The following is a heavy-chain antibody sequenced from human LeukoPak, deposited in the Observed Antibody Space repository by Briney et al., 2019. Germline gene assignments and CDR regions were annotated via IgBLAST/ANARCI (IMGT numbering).Heavy chain of an antibody. Sequence: PGGSLRLSCAASGFTFSSYSMNWVRQAPGKGLEWVSYISSSSSTIYYADSVKGRFTISRDNAKNSLYLQMNSLRAEDTAVYYCARDSWAPYDFWSGPYYFDYWGQGTLVTVSS. V-gene: IGHV3-48*01. D-gene: IGHD3-3*01. CDR3: ARDSWAPYDFWSGPYYFDY. CDR1: GFTFSSYS. CDR2: ISSSSSTI. J-gene: IGHJ4*02.